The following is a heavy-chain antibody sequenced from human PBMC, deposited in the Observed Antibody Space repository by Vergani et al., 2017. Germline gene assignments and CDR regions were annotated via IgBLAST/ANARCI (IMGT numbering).Heavy chain of an antibody. CDR3: ARDGGEYDKDALDV. CDR2: IYTSGAT. J-gene: IGHJ3*01. V-gene: IGHV4-4*08. D-gene: IGHD2-21*01. Sequence: VQLVESGGGLVPPGRSLRLSCAASGFSFGDYAMTWVRQAPGKGLEWIGYIYTSGATNYNPSLRSRAIMSVDASKKQFSLKLTSVTAADTAVYYCARDGGEYDKDALDVWGQGTKVTVTS. CDR1: GFSFGDYA.